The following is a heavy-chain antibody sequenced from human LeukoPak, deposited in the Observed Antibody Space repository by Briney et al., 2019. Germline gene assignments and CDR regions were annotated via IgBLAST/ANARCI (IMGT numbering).Heavy chain of an antibody. CDR3: ARESRFGILTGYYMGHFQH. CDR1: GFTFSSYA. Sequence: GGSLRLSCAASGFTFSSYAMHWVRQAPGKGLEWVAVISYDGSNKYYADSVKGRFNISRDNSKNTLYLQMNSLRAEDTAVYYCARESRFGILTGYYMGHFQHWGQGTLVTVSS. CDR2: ISYDGSNK. D-gene: IGHD3-9*01. V-gene: IGHV3-30-3*01. J-gene: IGHJ1*01.